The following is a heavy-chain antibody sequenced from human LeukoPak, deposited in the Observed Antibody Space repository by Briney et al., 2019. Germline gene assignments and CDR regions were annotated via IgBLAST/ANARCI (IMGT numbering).Heavy chain of an antibody. Sequence: GGSLRLSCAASGFTFSVSAIHWVRQASGKGLEWVGRIRDKGYGHATAYAASVKGRFTLSRDDSRNTAYLQMDSLKTEDTALYYCTTPNEGNWFDPWGQGTLVTVSS. CDR1: GFTFSVSA. CDR3: TTPNEGNWFDP. J-gene: IGHJ5*02. D-gene: IGHD2-8*01. CDR2: IRDKGYGHAT. V-gene: IGHV3-73*01.